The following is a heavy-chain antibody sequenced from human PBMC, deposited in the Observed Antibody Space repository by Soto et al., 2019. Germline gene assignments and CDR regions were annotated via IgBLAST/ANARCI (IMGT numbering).Heavy chain of an antibody. CDR1: GFTFSSYA. CDR2: ISGSGGST. J-gene: IGHJ4*02. V-gene: IGHV3-23*01. Sequence: EVQLLESGGGLVQPGGSLRLSCAASGFTFSSYAMSWVSQAPGKGLEWVSAISGSGGSTYYADSVKGRFTISRDTSKNTLHLQMNSLRAEDTAVYYCAKHYDSSGYYFYYYFDYWGQGTLVTVSS. D-gene: IGHD3-22*01. CDR3: AKHYDSSGYYFYYYFDY.